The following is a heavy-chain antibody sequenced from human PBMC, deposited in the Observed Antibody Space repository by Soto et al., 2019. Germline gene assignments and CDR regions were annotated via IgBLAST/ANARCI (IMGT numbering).Heavy chain of an antibody. J-gene: IGHJ4*02. D-gene: IGHD5-12*01. V-gene: IGHV4-34*01. CDR2: INHSGRV. CDR1: GGTFSGHS. CDR3: ASAPRRRRDGYNTDD. Sequence: PSETLSLTCAVYGGTFSGHSWTWIRQSPGKGLEWIGDINHSGRVNYSPSLKSRVTISVDTSKNQFSLKLSSVTAADTAVYYCASAPRRRRDGYNTDDWGQGILVTVSS.